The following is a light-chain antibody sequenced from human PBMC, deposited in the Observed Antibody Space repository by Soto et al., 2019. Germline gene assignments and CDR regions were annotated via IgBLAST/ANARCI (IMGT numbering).Light chain of an antibody. CDR1: SSDVGAYNY. Sequence: QLVLTQPPSASGSPGQSVTISCTGTSSDVGAYNYVSWYQQHPGKAPKLMIYEVTRRPSGVPDRFSGSKSGNTASLTVSGLQADDEADYYCSSYTGITVLFGGGTKVTVL. CDR2: EVT. CDR3: SSYTGITVL. J-gene: IGLJ2*01. V-gene: IGLV2-8*01.